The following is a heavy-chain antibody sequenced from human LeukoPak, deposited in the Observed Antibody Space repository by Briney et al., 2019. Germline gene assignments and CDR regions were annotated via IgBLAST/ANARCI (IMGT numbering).Heavy chain of an antibody. J-gene: IGHJ4*02. CDR3: TTPGYYYGSGSYFGGAGY. CDR1: GFTFSNAW. CDR2: IKSKTDGGTT. V-gene: IGHV3-15*01. Sequence: GGSLRLSCAASGFTFSNAWMSWVRQAPGKGLEWVGRIKSKTDGGTTDYAAPVKGRFTISRDDSKNTLYLQMNSLKTEDTAVYYCTTPGYYYGSGSYFGGAGYWGQEALVTVSS. D-gene: IGHD3-10*01.